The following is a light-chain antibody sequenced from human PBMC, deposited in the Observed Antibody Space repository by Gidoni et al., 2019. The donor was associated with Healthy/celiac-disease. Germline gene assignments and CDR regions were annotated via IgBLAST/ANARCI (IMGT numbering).Light chain of an antibody. Sequence: DSVMTQSPDSLSLSLGERSTINCKSRQSVLYSPNNKNYLAWYHQKQGQHPKLPIYWSSTRESGVPDRISGSGSGRDFTITISSLQGEDVAVYYCQQYYSTPLTFGGGTKVEIK. CDR2: WSS. J-gene: IGKJ4*01. CDR3: QQYYSTPLT. V-gene: IGKV4-1*01. CDR1: QSVLYSPNNKNY.